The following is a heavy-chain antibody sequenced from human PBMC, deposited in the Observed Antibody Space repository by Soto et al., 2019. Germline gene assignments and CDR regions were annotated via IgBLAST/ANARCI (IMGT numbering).Heavy chain of an antibody. J-gene: IGHJ4*02. D-gene: IGHD2-15*01. Sequence: VQMLESGGGLVQPGGSLRLSCAASEFTFSNYAMTWVRQAPGKGLEWVSVISSSGDTYYADSVKGRFTISRDNSRNTLYLQMNSLRAEDSAVYYCAKGSGCSQYSGLDYWGQGSLVTVSS. CDR1: EFTFSNYA. CDR2: ISSSGDT. CDR3: AKGSGCSQYSGLDY. V-gene: IGHV3-23*01.